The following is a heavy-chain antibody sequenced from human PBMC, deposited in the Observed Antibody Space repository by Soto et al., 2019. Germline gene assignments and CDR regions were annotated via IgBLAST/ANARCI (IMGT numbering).Heavy chain of an antibody. CDR3: ARNQYGASDDMSA. D-gene: IGHD3-9*01. CDR1: GYIFTNYG. V-gene: IGHV5-51*01. CDR2: IYPGDSDT. Sequence: GESLKISFRVAGYIFTNYGMGGGLQMPGKGLEWMGIIYPGDSDTRYRPSSQCQVTISADCSISTAYLQWRSLKASETAMYYCARNQYGASDDMSAWAKGTKV. J-gene: IGHJ6*03.